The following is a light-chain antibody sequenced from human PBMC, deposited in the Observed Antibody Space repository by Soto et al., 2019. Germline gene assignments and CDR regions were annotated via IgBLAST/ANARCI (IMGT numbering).Light chain of an antibody. J-gene: IGKJ5*01. V-gene: IGKV1-5*01. Sequence: DIQMTQSPSTLSASVGDTSTVTCRASQSVSGWLAWYQQKPGEDPKLLIYAASTLASGVPSRFSATVSGTDFRLTSTSLQPEDFATYYCQQLFDSPITFGQGTRLEN. CDR2: AAS. CDR1: QSVSGW. CDR3: QQLFDSPIT.